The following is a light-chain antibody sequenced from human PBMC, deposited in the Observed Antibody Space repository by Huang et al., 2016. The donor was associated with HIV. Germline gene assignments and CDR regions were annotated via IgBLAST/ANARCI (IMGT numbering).Light chain of an antibody. CDR3: QHYHDWPPLA. V-gene: IGKV3-15*01. J-gene: IGKJ4*01. CDR1: QNIRTN. Sequence: EIVMTQSPATLSVSPGERATLSCRASQNIRTNVAWYQQKRGQPPRLLIYGASTRAAGSPARFSGSGSGTEFTLIRTSLQSEDFAVYYCQHYHDWPPLAFGGGTKVEIK. CDR2: GAS.